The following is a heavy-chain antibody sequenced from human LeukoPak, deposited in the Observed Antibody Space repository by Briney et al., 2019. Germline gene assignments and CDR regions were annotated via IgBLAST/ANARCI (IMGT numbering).Heavy chain of an antibody. V-gene: IGHV1-18*04. CDR2: ISGYNGNT. CDR1: GYTFTAHF. D-gene: IGHD2-21*01. J-gene: IGHJ4*02. CDR3: ARNIVRGGGDIPGDY. Sequence: ASVKVSCKASGYTFTAHFIHWVRQAPGQGLEWMGWISGYNGNTNYAQKVQGRVTMTTDTSTSTAYMELRSLRSDDTAVYYCARNIVRGGGDIPGDYWGQGTLVTVSS.